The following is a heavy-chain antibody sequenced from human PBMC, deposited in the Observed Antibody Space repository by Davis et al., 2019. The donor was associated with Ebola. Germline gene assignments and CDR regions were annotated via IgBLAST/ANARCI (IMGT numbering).Heavy chain of an antibody. V-gene: IGHV3-33*01. D-gene: IGHD1-26*01. CDR2: IWYDGSNK. CDR1: GFTFSSYG. Sequence: GESLKISCAASGFTFSSYGMHWVRQAPGKGLEWVAVIWYDGSNKYYADSVKGRFTISRDNSKNTLYLQMNSLRAEDTAVYYCARDYSGSYSFDYWGQGTLVTVSS. J-gene: IGHJ4*02. CDR3: ARDYSGSYSFDY.